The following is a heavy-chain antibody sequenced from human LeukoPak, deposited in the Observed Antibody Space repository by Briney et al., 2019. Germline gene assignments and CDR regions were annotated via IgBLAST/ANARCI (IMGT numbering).Heavy chain of an antibody. CDR1: GGSIRSSSYY. Sequence: SETLSLTCTVSGGSIRSSSYYWGWIRQPPGKGLEWIGSIYYSGSSYYNPSLKSRVTIPVDTSKNQFSLKLTSVTAADTALYYCARDLYSSRTNDAFVIWGQGTMVTVSS. CDR2: IYYSGSS. J-gene: IGHJ3*02. CDR3: ARDLYSSRTNDAFVI. V-gene: IGHV4-39*07. D-gene: IGHD6-13*01.